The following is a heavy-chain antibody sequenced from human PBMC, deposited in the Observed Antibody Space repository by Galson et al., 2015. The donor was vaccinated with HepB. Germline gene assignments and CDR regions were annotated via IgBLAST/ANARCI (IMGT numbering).Heavy chain of an antibody. CDR2: ISYDGSNK. D-gene: IGHD2-8*01. Sequence: SLRLSCAASGFTFSSYGMHWVRQAPGKGLEWVAVISYDGSNKYYADSVKGRFTISRDNSKNTLYLQMNSLRAEDTAVYYCAKAVLMVYATSYWDDYYGMDVWGQGTTVTVSS. CDR1: GFTFSSYG. CDR3: AKAVLMVYATSYWDDYYGMDV. V-gene: IGHV3-30*18. J-gene: IGHJ6*02.